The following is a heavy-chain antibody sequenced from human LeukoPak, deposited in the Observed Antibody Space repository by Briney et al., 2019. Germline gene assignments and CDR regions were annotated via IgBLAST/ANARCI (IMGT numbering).Heavy chain of an antibody. CDR3: ARAGSSGYYYVSGFDP. CDR1: GYTFTSYD. CDR2: MNPNSGNT. V-gene: IGHV1-8*03. J-gene: IGHJ5*02. Sequence: ASVKVSCKASGYTFTSYDINWVRQATGQGLEWMGWMNPNSGNTGYAQKFQGRVTITRNTSISTAYMELSSLRSEDTAVYYCARAGSSGYYYVSGFDPWGQGTLVTVSS. D-gene: IGHD3-22*01.